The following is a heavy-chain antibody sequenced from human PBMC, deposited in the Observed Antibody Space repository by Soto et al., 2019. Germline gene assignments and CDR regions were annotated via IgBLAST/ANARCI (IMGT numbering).Heavy chain of an antibody. CDR1: GFTFSSYA. V-gene: IGHV3-30-3*01. Sequence: GGSLRLSCAASGFTFSSYAMHWVRQAPGKGLEWVAVISYDGSNKYYADSVKGRFTISRDNSKNTLCLQMNSLRAEDTAVYYCARERCSGGSCYSDDFDIWGQGTMDTVSS. J-gene: IGHJ3*02. CDR2: ISYDGSNK. CDR3: ARERCSGGSCYSDDFDI. D-gene: IGHD2-15*01.